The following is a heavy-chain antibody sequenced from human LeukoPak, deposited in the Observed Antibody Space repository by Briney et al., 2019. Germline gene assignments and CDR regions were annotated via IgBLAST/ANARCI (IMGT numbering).Heavy chain of an antibody. D-gene: IGHD3-16*02. CDR2: INPNSGGT. CDR3: AQEGFMITFGGVIGPDY. V-gene: IGHV1-2*02. CDR1: GYTFTGYF. Sequence: ASVKVSCKTSGYTFTGYFIHWVRQAPGQGLEWMGWINPNSGGTNDAQKFQGRVTMTRDTSISTAYMELSRLRSDDTAVYYCAQEGFMITFGGVIGPDYWGQGTLVTVSS. J-gene: IGHJ4*02.